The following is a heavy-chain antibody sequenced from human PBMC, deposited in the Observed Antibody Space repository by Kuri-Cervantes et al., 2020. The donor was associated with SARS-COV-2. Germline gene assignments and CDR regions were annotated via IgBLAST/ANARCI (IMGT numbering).Heavy chain of an antibody. Sequence: SVKVSCKASGYTFTSYAISWVRQAPGQGLEWMGGIIPIFGTANYAQKFQGRVTITADKSTSTAYMELGSLRSEYTAVYYCARELIGPAMVYWFDPWGQGTLVTVSS. D-gene: IGHD5-18*01. CDR1: GYTFTSYA. J-gene: IGHJ5*02. V-gene: IGHV1-69*06. CDR2: IIPIFGTA. CDR3: ARELIGPAMVYWFDP.